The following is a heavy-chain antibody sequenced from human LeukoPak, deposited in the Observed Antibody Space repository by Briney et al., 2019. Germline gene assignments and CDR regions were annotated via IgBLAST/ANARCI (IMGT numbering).Heavy chain of an antibody. CDR1: GYTFTSYG. CDR2: ISAYNGNT. J-gene: IGHJ5*02. D-gene: IGHD1-26*01. CDR3: ARDNSVGDNAWWFDP. V-gene: IGHV1-18*01. Sequence: ASVKVSCKASGYTFTSYGISWVRQAPGQGLEWMGWISAYNGNTNYAQKIQGRVTMTTDTSTSTAYMELRSLSSEDTAIDYCARDNSVGDNAWWFDPWGQGTLVTVSS.